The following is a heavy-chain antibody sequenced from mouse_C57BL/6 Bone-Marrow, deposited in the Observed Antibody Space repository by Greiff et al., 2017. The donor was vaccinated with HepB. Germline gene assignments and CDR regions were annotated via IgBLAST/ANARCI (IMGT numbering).Heavy chain of an antibody. J-gene: IGHJ2*01. CDR1: GFTFSSYA. V-gene: IGHV5-4*01. Sequence: DVKLVESGGGLVKPGGSLKLSCAASGFTFSSYAMSWVRQTPEKRLEWVATISDGGSYTYYPDNVKGRFTISRDNAKNNLYLQMSHLKSEDTAMYYCARDLGAGYFFDYWGQGTTLTVSS. CDR2: ISDGGSYT. CDR3: ARDLGAGYFFDY. D-gene: IGHD2-3*01.